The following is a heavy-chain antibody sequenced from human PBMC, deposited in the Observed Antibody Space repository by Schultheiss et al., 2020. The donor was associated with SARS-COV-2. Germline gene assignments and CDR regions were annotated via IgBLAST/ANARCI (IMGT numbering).Heavy chain of an antibody. V-gene: IGHV4-4*07. CDR3: ASVTTVPSRGVDY. D-gene: IGHD2/OR15-2a*01. CDR1: GGSISSYY. Sequence: GSLRLSCTVSGGSISSYYWSWIRQPAGKGLEWIGRIYTSGSTDYNPSLKSRVTMSVDTSKNQFSLKLSSVTAADTAVYYCASVTTVPSRGVDYWGQGTLVTVSS. J-gene: IGHJ4*02. CDR2: IYTSGST.